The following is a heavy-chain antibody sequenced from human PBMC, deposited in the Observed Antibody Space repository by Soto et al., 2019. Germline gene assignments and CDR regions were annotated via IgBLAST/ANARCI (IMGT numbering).Heavy chain of an antibody. CDR3: ARESGDAAGYYYYGMDV. Sequence: SVKVSCKASGYTFTNYGISWVRQAPGQGLEWMGRIIPILGIANYAQKFQGRVTITADKSTSTAYMELSSLRSEDTAVYYCARESGDAAGYYYYGMDVWGQGTTVTVSS. V-gene: IGHV1-69*04. D-gene: IGHD6-25*01. CDR2: IIPILGIA. J-gene: IGHJ6*02. CDR1: GYTFTNYG.